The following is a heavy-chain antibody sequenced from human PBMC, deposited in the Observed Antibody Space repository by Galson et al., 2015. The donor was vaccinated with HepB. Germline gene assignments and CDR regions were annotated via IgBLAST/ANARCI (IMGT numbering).Heavy chain of an antibody. CDR3: ARVPGYCSSTSCYGPDYFDY. D-gene: IGHD2-2*01. J-gene: IGHJ4*02. V-gene: IGHV1-69*06. CDR2: IIPIFGTA. Sequence: QSGAEVKKPGESLRISCKASGGTFGSYAISWVRQAPGQGLEWMGGIIPIFGTANYAQKFQGRVTITADKSTSTAYMELSSLRSEDTAVYYCARVPGYCSSTSCYGPDYFDYWGQGTLVTVSS. CDR1: GGTFGSYA.